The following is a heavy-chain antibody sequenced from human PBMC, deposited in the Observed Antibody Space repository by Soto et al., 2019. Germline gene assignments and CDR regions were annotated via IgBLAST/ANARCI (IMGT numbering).Heavy chain of an antibody. J-gene: IGHJ4*02. CDR1: GRTFSSYA. CDR2: IIPNSGNA. V-gene: IGHV1-69*13. Sequence: GASVKVSCHTYGRTFSSYAISWVRHAPEQGLDWMGGIIPNSGNAHYAQKFQGSVSITAYVSTSPANMELTSMRYEDMAVYYCASSPRSTMIEVVMYYFDYWGQGTLVTVSS. CDR3: ASSPRSTMIEVVMYYFDY. D-gene: IGHD3-22*01.